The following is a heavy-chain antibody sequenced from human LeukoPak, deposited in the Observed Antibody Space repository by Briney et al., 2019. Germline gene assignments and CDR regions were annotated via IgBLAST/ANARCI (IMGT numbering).Heavy chain of an antibody. CDR1: GFTFSSYG. CDR3: ATACDRDFDY. Sequence: GGSLRLSCAASGFTFSSYGMHWVRQAPGKGLEWVAVISYDGSNKYYADSVRGRFTISRDNSKNTLYLQMNSLRAEDTAVYYCATACDRDFDYWGQGTLVTVSS. V-gene: IGHV3-30*03. CDR2: ISYDGSNK. J-gene: IGHJ4*02. D-gene: IGHD2-21*02.